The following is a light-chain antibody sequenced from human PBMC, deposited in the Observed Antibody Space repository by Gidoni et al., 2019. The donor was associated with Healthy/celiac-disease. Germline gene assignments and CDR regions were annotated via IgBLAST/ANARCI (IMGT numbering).Light chain of an antibody. CDR1: SSNIVSNY. J-gene: IGLJ3*02. Sequence: MVTISCSGSSSNIVSNYVYWYQQLPGTAPKLLIYRNNQRPSGVPDRFSGSKSGTSASLAISGLRSEDEADYYCAAWDDSLSGRVFGGGTKLTVL. CDR3: AAWDDSLSGRV. V-gene: IGLV1-47*01. CDR2: RNN.